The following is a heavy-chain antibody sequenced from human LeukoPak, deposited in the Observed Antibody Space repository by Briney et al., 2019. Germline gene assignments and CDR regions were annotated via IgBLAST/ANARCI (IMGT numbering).Heavy chain of an antibody. V-gene: IGHV4-39*07. Sequence: SETLPLTCTVSGGSISSSSYYWGWIRQPPGKGLEWIGSIYYSGSTYYNPSLKSRVTISVDTSKNQFSLKLSSVTAADTAVYYCARGSGRSGLLEDYYYYYGMDVWGQGTTVTVSS. CDR1: GGSISSSSYY. CDR2: IYYSGST. J-gene: IGHJ6*02. D-gene: IGHD3-10*01. CDR3: ARGSGRSGLLEDYYYYYGMDV.